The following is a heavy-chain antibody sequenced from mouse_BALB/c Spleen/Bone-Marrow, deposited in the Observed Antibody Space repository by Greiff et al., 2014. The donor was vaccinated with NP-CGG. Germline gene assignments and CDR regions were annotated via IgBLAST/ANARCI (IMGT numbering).Heavy chain of an antibody. J-gene: IGHJ3*01. CDR1: GYTLTSYY. V-gene: IGHV1-53*01. CDR3: TREGDSPFAY. CDR2: INPSNGGT. Sequence: QVQLQQSGAELVKPGASVKLSCKASGYTLTSYYMYWVKQRPGQGLEWIGKINPSNGGTNFNEKFKSKATLTVDKSSSTAYMQLSSLTSEDSAVYYCTREGDSPFAYWGQGTLVTVSA. D-gene: IGHD2-13*01.